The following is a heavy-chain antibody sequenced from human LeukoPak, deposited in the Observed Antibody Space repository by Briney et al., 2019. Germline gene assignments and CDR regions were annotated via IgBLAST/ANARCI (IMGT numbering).Heavy chain of an antibody. CDR3: ARERRGYSGYDGSYFDY. J-gene: IGHJ4*02. Sequence: GGSLRLSCAVSGFTFSSYGIHWVRQAPGKGLEWVAVIWYDGSNKYHADSVKGRFTISRDNSKNTLYLQMDSLRAEDTAVYYCARERRGYSGYDGSYFDYWGQGILVAVSS. D-gene: IGHD5-12*01. CDR2: IWYDGSNK. CDR1: GFTFSSYG. V-gene: IGHV3-33*01.